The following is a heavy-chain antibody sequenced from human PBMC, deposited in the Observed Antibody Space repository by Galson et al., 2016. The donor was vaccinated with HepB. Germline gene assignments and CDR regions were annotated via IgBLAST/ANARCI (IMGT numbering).Heavy chain of an antibody. D-gene: IGHD1-26*01. V-gene: IGHV1-3*01. J-gene: IGHJ2*01. CDR3: ARGAKWGISVPYFDL. Sequence: SVKVSCKASGYTFTAYTLHWVRQAPGQRLEWMGWINPGYGDTKSSQNFRGRVTFTRDTSASTVYMELSSLRSEDTALYYCARGAKWGISVPYFDLWGRGTLVTVSS. CDR2: INPGYGDT. CDR1: GYTFTAYT.